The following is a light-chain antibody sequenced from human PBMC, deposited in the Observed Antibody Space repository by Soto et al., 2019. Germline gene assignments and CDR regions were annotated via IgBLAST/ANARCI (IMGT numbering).Light chain of an antibody. CDR3: QQYGSSRWT. CDR2: GAS. J-gene: IGKJ1*01. CDR1: QSVSSSY. V-gene: IGKV3-20*01. Sequence: EIVLTQSPGTLPLSPGERATLSCRASQSVSSSYLAWYQQNRGQAPRLLIYGASSRAPGIPDRFGGSGSGTDFTLTISRLEPEDFAVYYCQQYGSSRWTFGQGTKVEIK.